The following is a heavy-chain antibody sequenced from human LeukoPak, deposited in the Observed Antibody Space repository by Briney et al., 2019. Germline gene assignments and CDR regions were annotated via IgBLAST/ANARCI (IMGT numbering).Heavy chain of an antibody. V-gene: IGHV4-34*01. D-gene: IGHD3-22*01. J-gene: IGHJ2*01. CDR3: ARGNYYDSSGSHWYFDL. Sequence: SETLSLTCAVYGGSLSGYYWSWIRQPPGKGREWIGEINHSGSTNYNPSLKSRVTISVDTSKNQFSLKLSSAADADMDVYYCARGNYYDSSGSHWYFDLWGRGTLVTVSS. CDR2: INHSGST. CDR1: GGSLSGYY.